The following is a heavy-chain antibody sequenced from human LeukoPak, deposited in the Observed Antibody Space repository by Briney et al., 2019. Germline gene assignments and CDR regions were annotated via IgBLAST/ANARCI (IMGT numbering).Heavy chain of an antibody. D-gene: IGHD3-10*01. CDR1: GGTFSSYA. V-gene: IGHV1-69*01. CDR2: IIPIFGTA. J-gene: IGHJ6*02. CDR3: ARGMVRGVIIMAGDYYYGMDV. Sequence: ASVKVSCKASGGTFSSYAISWVRQAPGQGLEWMGGIIPIFGTANYAQKFQGRVTITADESTSTGYMELSSLRSEDTAVYYCARGMVRGVIIMAGDYYYGMDVWGQGTTVTVSS.